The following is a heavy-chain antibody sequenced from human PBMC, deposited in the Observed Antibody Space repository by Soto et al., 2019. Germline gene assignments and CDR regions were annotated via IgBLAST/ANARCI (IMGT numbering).Heavy chain of an antibody. CDR2: IQYSGST. V-gene: IGHV4-39*01. D-gene: IGHD4-4*01. J-gene: IGHJ6*02. Sequence: QLQLQESGPGLVKPSATLSLTCTVSGCSISSNSYYWGWIRQPPGKGLEWIGSIQYSGSTYYNPSLKSRVTISVDTSKNQFSLKRSSVTAADTAVYSCARHPGVTTGMGMDVWGQCTTVTVSS. CDR3: ARHPGVTTGMGMDV. CDR1: GCSISSNSYY.